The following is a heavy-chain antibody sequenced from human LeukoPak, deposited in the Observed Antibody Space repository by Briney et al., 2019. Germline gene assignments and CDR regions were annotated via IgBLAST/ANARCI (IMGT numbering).Heavy chain of an antibody. Sequence: GKSLRLSCAASGNYWMHWVRQAPGKRLVWVSHINSDGSWTGCADSVKGRFTISKDNAKNTVYLQMNNLRAEDTAVYYCVSFYETYWGRGTLVTVSS. V-gene: IGHV3-74*01. J-gene: IGHJ4*02. CDR2: INSDGSWT. D-gene: IGHD2-2*01. CDR1: GNYW. CDR3: VSFYETY.